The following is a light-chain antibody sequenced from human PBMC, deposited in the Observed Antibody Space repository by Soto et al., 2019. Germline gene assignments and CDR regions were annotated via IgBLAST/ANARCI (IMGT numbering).Light chain of an antibody. J-gene: IGKJ4*01. CDR2: KAS. CDR3: QQYSSYSPLT. V-gene: IGKV1-5*03. Sequence: DIPMTQSPSTLSASVGDGVTITCRASQTIGSWLAWYQQKPGKAPKLLIHKASTLKNGVPSKFSGSGSGTEFTLTISSLQPDDFATYDCQQYSSYSPLTFGGGTKVEIK. CDR1: QTIGSW.